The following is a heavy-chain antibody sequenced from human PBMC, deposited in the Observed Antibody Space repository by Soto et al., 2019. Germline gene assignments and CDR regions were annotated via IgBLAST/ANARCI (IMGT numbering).Heavy chain of an antibody. CDR3: ARQDDGGNPRRDY. Sequence: GESLKISGKGSGCNFTSYWISWVRQMHGKGLEWMGRIDPSDSYTNYSPSFQGHVTISADKSISTAYLQWSSLKASDTAMYYCARQDDGGNPRRDYWGQGTLVTVS. J-gene: IGHJ4*02. CDR2: IDPSDSYT. V-gene: IGHV5-10-1*01. CDR1: GCNFTSYW. D-gene: IGHD4-17*01.